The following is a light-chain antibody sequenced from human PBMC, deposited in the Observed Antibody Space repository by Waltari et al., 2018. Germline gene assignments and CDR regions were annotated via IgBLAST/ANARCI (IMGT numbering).Light chain of an antibody. CDR2: KAS. CDR3: QQYNFYSPLT. Sequence: DIQMTQSPSNLSASVGDRVTITCRASQSISNWLAWYQQKPGTPHKLLIYKASSLESGVPSRFSGSGSGTEFTLTISSLQPDDFATYYCQQYNFYSPLTFGGGTKMEIK. CDR1: QSISNW. J-gene: IGKJ4*01. V-gene: IGKV1-5*03.